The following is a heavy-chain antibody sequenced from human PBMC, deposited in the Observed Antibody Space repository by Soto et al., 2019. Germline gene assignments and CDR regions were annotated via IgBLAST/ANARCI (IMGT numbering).Heavy chain of an antibody. CDR2: MSPNSGNT. CDR1: GYTFTSYD. J-gene: IGHJ4*02. CDR3: ARDFFGPDSSWTGWLDY. V-gene: IGHV1-8*01. D-gene: IGHD6-13*01. Sequence: ASVKVSCKASGYTFTSYDINWVRQATGQGLEWMGWMSPNSGNTGYAQKFQGRVTMTRDTSISTAYMELSRLRSDDTAVYYCARDFFGPDSSWTGWLDYWGQGTLVTVSS.